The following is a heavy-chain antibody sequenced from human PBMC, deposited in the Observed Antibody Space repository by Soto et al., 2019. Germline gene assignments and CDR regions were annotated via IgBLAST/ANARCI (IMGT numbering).Heavy chain of an antibody. CDR3: ARGASFYGSGRPDV. J-gene: IGHJ6*04. CDR1: GYTFTSYD. V-gene: IGHV1-8*01. D-gene: IGHD3-10*01. CDR2: MNPNSGNT. Sequence: ASVKVSCKASGYTFTSYDINWVRQATGQGLEWMGWMNPNSGNTGYAQKFQGRVTMTRNTSISTAYMELSSLRSEDTAVYYCARGASFYGSGRPDVWVKGTTVTVPS.